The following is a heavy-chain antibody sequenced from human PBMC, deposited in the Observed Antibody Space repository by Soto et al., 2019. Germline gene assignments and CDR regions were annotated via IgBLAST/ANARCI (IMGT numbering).Heavy chain of an antibody. CDR3: ARDGYYDSSGYRSDFDY. V-gene: IGHV1-18*01. CDR2: ISAYNGNT. CDR1: GYTFTSYG. D-gene: IGHD3-22*01. Sequence: QVQLVQSGAEVKKPGVSVKVSCKASGYTFTSYGISWVRQAPGQGLEWMGWISAYNGNTNYAQKLQGRVTMTTDTSTSTAYMELRSLRSDDTAVYYCARDGYYDSSGYRSDFDYWGQGTLVTVSS. J-gene: IGHJ4*02.